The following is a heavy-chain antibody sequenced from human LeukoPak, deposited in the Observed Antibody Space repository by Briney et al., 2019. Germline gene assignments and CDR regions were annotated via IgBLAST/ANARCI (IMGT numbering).Heavy chain of an antibody. CDR3: ARIDSSTTFDP. D-gene: IGHD6-13*01. J-gene: IGHJ5*02. CDR2: IYYSGST. V-gene: IGHV4-59*01. Sequence: GSLRLSCAASGFTFGSYAMSWIRQPPGKGLEWIGYIYYSGSTNYNPSLKSRVTISVDTSKNQFSLKLSSVTAADTAVYYCARIDSSTTFDPWGQGTLVTVSS. CDR1: GFTFGSYA.